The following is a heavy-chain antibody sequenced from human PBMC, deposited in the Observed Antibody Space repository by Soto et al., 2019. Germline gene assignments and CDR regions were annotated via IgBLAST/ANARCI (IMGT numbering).Heavy chain of an antibody. D-gene: IGHD2-2*01. V-gene: IGHV1-46*01. J-gene: IGHJ4*02. CDR3: ARDPSVVVPAATFDY. CDR1: GYTFTSYY. Sequence: ASVKVSCKASGYTFTSYYMHWVRQAPGQGLEWMGIINPSGGGTSYAQKFQGRVTMTRDTSTSTVYMELSSLRSEDTAVYYCARDPSVVVPAATFDYWGQGTLVTVSS. CDR2: INPSGGGT.